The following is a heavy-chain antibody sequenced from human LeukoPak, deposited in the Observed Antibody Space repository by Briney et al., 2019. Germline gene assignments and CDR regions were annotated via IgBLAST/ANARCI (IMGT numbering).Heavy chain of an antibody. CDR1: GGTFSSYA. V-gene: IGHV1-69*04. CDR2: IIPILGIA. Sequence: SVKVSCKASGGTFSSYAISWVRQAPGQGLEWMGRIIPILGIANYEHNFQGRGTITAAKSTSTAYMELSSLRSEDTAVYYCASHGEDCSSTSCSYYFDYWGQGTLVIVSS. J-gene: IGHJ4*02. D-gene: IGHD2-2*01. CDR3: ASHGEDCSSTSCSYYFDY.